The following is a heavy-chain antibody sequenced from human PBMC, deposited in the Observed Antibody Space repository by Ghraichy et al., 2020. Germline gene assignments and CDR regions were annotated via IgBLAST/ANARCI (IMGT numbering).Heavy chain of an antibody. J-gene: IGHJ6*02. CDR1: GFTFSSYG. CDR3: AGGPFAWGNYGYYYGMDV. D-gene: IGHD4-11*01. V-gene: IGHV3-33*08. Sequence: GGSLRLSCAASGFTFSSYGMHWVRQAPGKGLEWVAVIWYDGSNKYYADSVKGRFTISRDNSKNTLYLQMNSLRAEDTAVYYCAGGPFAWGNYGYYYGMDVWGQGTTVTVSS. CDR2: IWYDGSNK.